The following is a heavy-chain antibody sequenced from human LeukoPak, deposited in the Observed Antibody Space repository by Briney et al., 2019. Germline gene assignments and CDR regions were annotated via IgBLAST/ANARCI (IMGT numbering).Heavy chain of an antibody. CDR3: ARGSYTGFDLYFDY. J-gene: IGHJ4*02. Sequence: AGGSLRLSCATSGFSFSTQEMTWVRQAPGKGLEWVSYISSNSRTIYNADSVKGRFTISRDNTRNSVFLQLNSLRVEDTGFYYCARGSYTGFDLYFDYWGQGTLVTVSS. V-gene: IGHV3-48*03. CDR2: ISSNSRTI. D-gene: IGHD5-12*01. CDR1: GFSFSTQE.